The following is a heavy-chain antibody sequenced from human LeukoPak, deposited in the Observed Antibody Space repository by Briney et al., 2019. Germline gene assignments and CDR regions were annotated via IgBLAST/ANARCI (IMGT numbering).Heavy chain of an antibody. Sequence: PLETLSDTCTVSGGSIDDYFWSWIRQPAGKGLEWIGRVFSSGGTNSNPSLNRRITMSVDTSKTQISLKLSYVTAADTAVYYCARCLNTYYYDSSGYSPAHYYMDVWGTGTTVTVSS. V-gene: IGHV4-4*07. CDR3: ARCLNTYYYDSSGYSPAHYYMDV. CDR1: GGSIDDYF. D-gene: IGHD3-22*01. J-gene: IGHJ6*03. CDR2: VFSSGGT.